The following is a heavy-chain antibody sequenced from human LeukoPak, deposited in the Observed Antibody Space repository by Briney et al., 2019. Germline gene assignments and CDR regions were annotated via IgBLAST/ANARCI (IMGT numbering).Heavy chain of an antibody. CDR2: INHSGST. V-gene: IGHV4-34*01. CDR1: GGSFSGYY. J-gene: IGHJ5*02. Sequence: SETLSLTCAVYGGSFSGYYWSWIRQPPGKGLEWIGEINHSGSTNYNPSLKSRVTISVDTSKNKFSLKLCSVTAADTAVYYCARRDYGEYGGGRSSFDPWGQGTLVTVSS. CDR3: ARRDYGEYGGGRSSFDP. D-gene: IGHD4-17*01.